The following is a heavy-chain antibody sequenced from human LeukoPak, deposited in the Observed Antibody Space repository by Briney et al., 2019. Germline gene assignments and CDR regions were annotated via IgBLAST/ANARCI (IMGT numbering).Heavy chain of an antibody. V-gene: IGHV3-74*01. CDR3: ARVGELGYFDY. CDR2: INSDGSDT. D-gene: IGHD7-27*01. CDR1: GFTFSNYW. Sequence: GGSLRLSCAASGFTFSNYWMHWVRQAPGKGLVWVSRINSDGSDTTYADSVKGRFTISRDNAKNSLYLQMNSLRAEDTAVYYCARVGELGYFDYWGQGTLVTVSS. J-gene: IGHJ4*02.